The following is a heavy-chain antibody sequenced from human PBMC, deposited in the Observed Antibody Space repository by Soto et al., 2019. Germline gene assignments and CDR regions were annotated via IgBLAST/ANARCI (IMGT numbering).Heavy chain of an antibody. Sequence: QVQLQESGPGLVKPSGTLSLTCTVSGVSIGSHDWWTWVRQPPGKGMEWVWESHQSGNTNYNSSLESRVTISLDKSKNHFSLQLSSLTVADTAVYYCATRDTGRVYWGQGTLVTVSS. CDR3: ATRDTGRVY. D-gene: IGHD5-18*01. CDR1: GVSIGSHDW. V-gene: IGHV4-4*02. CDR2: SHQSGNT. J-gene: IGHJ4*02.